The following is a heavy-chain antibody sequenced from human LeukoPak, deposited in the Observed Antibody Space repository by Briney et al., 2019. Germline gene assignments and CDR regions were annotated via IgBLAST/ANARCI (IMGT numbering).Heavy chain of an antibody. V-gene: IGHV3-74*01. D-gene: IGHD6-13*01. J-gene: IGHJ4*02. Sequence: QPGGSLRLSCAASGFTFSSYWMQWVRQAPGKGLVWVSRTNSDGSSTSYADSVKGRFTISRDNAKNTLYLQMNSLRAEDTAVYYCAKDRAQQLVLDFWGQGTLVTVSS. CDR3: AKDRAQQLVLDF. CDR2: TNSDGSST. CDR1: GFTFSSYW.